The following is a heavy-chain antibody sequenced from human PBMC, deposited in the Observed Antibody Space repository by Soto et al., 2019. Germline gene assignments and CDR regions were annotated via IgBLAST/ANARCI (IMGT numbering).Heavy chain of an antibody. CDR3: AKLLGLTATSSLDY. Sequence: PGESLKISCKGSGYRFTSYWIAWVRQMPGKGLEWMGVIYPGDSHAGYSPSLQGQVSISVDKSISTAYLQWDSLKASDTAIYYCAKLLGLTATSSLDYWGQGTLVTVSS. J-gene: IGHJ4*02. V-gene: IGHV5-51*01. CDR2: IYPGDSHA. CDR1: GYRFTSYW. D-gene: IGHD1-7*01.